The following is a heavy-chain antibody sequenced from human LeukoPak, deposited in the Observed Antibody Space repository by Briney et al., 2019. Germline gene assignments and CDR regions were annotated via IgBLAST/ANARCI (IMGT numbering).Heavy chain of an antibody. D-gene: IGHD2/OR15-2a*01. CDR3: AKDRVSPGFNWFDP. CDR2: INGRGDNT. Sequence: GGSLRLSCAASGVIISSYAMSWVRQAPGKGLEWVSAINGRGDNTYYADFVKGRFTISRDNSKSTGYLQINSLRTEDTAVYSCAKDRVSPGFNWFDPWGQGTLVTVSS. CDR1: GVIISSYA. V-gene: IGHV3-23*01. J-gene: IGHJ5*02.